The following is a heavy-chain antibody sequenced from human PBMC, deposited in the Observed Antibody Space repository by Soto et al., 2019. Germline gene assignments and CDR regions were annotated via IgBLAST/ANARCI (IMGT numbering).Heavy chain of an antibody. D-gene: IGHD2-15*01. J-gene: IGHJ4*02. CDR1: GGSISTYY. CDR3: ARDXSYSGYCSEGTCVPGDF. Sequence: SETLSLTCTVSGGSISTYYWSWIRQPAGKGLEWIGRTYHTGSTYYNPSLKSRVSMSVDTSKNQFSLKLRSATAADTAVYYCARDXSYSGYCSEGTCVPGDFWGQGTLVTVSS. V-gene: IGHV4-4*07. CDR2: TYHTGST.